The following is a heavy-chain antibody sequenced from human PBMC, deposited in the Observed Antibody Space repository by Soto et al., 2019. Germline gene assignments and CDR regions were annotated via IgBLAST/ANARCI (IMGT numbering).Heavy chain of an antibody. V-gene: IGHV1-2*02. CDR2: INPNSGGA. CDR3: AREGGAGYCSGETCYFRSSWFAP. CDR1: GYSFTDYY. Sequence: PSMKVSCKSSGYSFTDYYMHWVRQAPGQGLEWMGWINPNSGGANFAQKFQYMVSLSRATSTNPPYMQLRSLISDDTAVYYWAREGGAGYCSGETCYFRSSWFAPGGKGPLVPVSS. J-gene: IGHJ5*02. D-gene: IGHD2-15*01.